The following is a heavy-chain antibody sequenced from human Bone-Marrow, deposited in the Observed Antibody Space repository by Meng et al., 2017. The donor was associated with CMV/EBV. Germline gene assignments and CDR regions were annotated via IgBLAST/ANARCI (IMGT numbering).Heavy chain of an antibody. V-gene: IGHV2-26*01. CDR1: GFSLSNARMG. CDR2: IFSNDEK. D-gene: IGHD2/OR15-2a*01. J-gene: IGHJ6*02. CDR3: ARTPRNTGYNYYYGMDV. Sequence: SGPTLVTPTETLTLTCTVSGFSLSNARMGVSWIRQPPGKALEWLAHIFSNDEKSYSTSLKSRLTISKDTSKSQVVLTTTNMDPVDTATYYCARTPRNTGYNYYYGMDVWGQGTTVTVSS.